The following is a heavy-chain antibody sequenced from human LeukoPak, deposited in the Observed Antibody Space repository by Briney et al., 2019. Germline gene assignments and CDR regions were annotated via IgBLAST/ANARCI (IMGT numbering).Heavy chain of an antibody. CDR2: ISANNGKT. V-gene: IGHV1-18*01. CDR1: GYTFATYG. CDR3: AKVAGDRLDY. J-gene: IGHJ4*02. D-gene: IGHD6-13*01. Sequence: GASVKVSCKASGYTFATYGFCWVRQAPGHGLEWMGWISANNGKTNFAQKFQGRVNMTTDTSTATAYMELTSLRPDDTAVYYCAKVAGDRLDYWGQGTLVTVSS.